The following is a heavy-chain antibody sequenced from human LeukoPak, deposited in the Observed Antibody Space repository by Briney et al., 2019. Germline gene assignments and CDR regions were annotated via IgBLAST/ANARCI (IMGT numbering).Heavy chain of an antibody. CDR3: AKGGVYDILTGYISH. J-gene: IGHJ4*02. CDR2: ISGSGGST. CDR1: GFTFSSYA. V-gene: IGHV3-23*01. D-gene: IGHD3-9*01. Sequence: GGSLRLSCAASGFTFSSYAMSWVRQAPGKGLEWVSAISGSGGSTYYADSVKGRFTISRDNSKNTLYLQMNSLRAEDTAVYYCAKGGVYDILTGYISHWGQGTLVTVSS.